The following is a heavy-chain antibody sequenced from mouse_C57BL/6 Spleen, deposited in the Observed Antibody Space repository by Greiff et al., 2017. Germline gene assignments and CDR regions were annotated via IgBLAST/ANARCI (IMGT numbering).Heavy chain of an antibody. J-gene: IGHJ3*01. CDR1: GYTFTSYW. CDR3: ARSRDGYYGFAY. D-gene: IGHD2-3*01. CDR2: IDPSDSYT. Sequence: VQLQQPGAELVMPGASVKLSCKASGYTFTSYWMHWVKQRPGQGLEWIGEIDPSDSYTNYNQKFKGKSTLTVDKSSSTAYMQLSSLTSEDSAVYYCARSRDGYYGFAYWGQGTLVTVSA. V-gene: IGHV1-69*01.